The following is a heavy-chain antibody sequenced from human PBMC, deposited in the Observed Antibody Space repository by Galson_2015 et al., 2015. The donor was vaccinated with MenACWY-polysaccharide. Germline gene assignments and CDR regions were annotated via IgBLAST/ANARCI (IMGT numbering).Heavy chain of an antibody. V-gene: IGHV3-9*01. Sequence: SLRLSCAASGFTFDDYAMHWVRQAPGKGLEWVSGISWNSGSIGYADSVKGRFTISRDNAKNSLYLQMNSLRAEDTALYYCAKGIAVPAAHYYGMDVWGQGTTVTVSS. CDR2: ISWNSGSI. CDR3: AKGIAVPAAHYYGMDV. CDR1: GFTFDDYA. D-gene: IGHD2-2*01. J-gene: IGHJ6*02.